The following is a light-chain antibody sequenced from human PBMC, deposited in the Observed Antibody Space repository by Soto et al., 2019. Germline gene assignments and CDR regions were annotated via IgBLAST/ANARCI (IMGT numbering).Light chain of an antibody. CDR1: QDISSY. CDR2: SAS. CDR3: QQLNRFPRT. Sequence: DIQLTQSPSFLPASVGDRVTITCRASQDISSYLAWYQQRPGKVPRFLTHSASTLQSGVPSRFSATGSGTTFTLTISSLQPEDIATYYCQQLNRFPRTFGQGTKVEV. J-gene: IGKJ1*01. V-gene: IGKV1-9*01.